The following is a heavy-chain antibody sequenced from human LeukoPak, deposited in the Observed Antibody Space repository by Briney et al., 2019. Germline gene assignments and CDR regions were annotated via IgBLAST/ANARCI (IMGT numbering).Heavy chain of an antibody. CDR3: AVQRGLDY. D-gene: IGHD3-22*01. Sequence: PGGSLRLSCAASGFSFSSYTLNWVRQAPGKGLEWVSDISSSSSDRYYADSVGGRFTISRDNAKTSLFLQMNSVRVKDTSVYYCAVQRGLDYWGQGTLVTVSS. CDR2: ISSSSSDR. CDR1: GFSFSSYT. V-gene: IGHV3-21*01. J-gene: IGHJ4*02.